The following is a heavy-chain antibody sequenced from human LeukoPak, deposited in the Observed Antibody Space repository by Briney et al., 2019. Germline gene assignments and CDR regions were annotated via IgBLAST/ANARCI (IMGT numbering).Heavy chain of an antibody. CDR3: ARDHTRIVGAPDGFDI. D-gene: IGHD1-26*01. Sequence: SVKVSCKASGGSFSTYAINWVRQAPGQGLEWMGGIIPIFDPANYAQKFQGRVTITADESTSTFFMELSSLRSEGTAVYYCARDHTRIVGAPDGFDIWGQGTMVTVSS. CDR1: GGSFSTYA. V-gene: IGHV1-69*13. CDR2: IIPIFDPA. J-gene: IGHJ3*02.